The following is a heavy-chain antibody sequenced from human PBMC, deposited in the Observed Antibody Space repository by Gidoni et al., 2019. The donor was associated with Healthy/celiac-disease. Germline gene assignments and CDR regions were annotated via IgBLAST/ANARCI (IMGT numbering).Heavy chain of an antibody. CDR2: INHSGST. V-gene: IGHV4-34*01. Sequence: QVQLQQWGAGLLKPSETLSLTCAVYGGSFSGYYWSWIRQPPGKGLDWIGEINHSGSTNYNPSLKSRVTISVDTSKNQFSLKLSSVTAADTAVYYCARAGGYDLLTGYFDYWGQGTLVTVSS. D-gene: IGHD3-9*01. CDR1: GGSFSGYY. CDR3: ARAGGYDLLTGYFDY. J-gene: IGHJ4*02.